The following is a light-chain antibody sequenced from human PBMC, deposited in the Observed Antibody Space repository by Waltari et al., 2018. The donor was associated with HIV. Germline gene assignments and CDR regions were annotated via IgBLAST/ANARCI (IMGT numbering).Light chain of an antibody. CDR3: AAWDDSLSGVV. J-gene: IGLJ2*01. Sequence: QSVLTQPPSASGTPGPRVTISCSGSSSNIGSNYVYWYQQLPGTAPKPLIFRNNQRPAGVPDRFSGSKSGTSASRAISWLRSEDEADYYCAAWDDSLSGVVFGGGTKLTVL. CDR1: SSNIGSNY. CDR2: RNN. V-gene: IGLV1-47*01.